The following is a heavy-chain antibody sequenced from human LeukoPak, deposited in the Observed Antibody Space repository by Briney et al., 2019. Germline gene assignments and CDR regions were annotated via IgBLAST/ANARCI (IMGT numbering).Heavy chain of an antibody. Sequence: GGSLRLSCAASGFTFSSYAMSWVRQAPGKGLEWVSAISGSGGSTYYADSVKGRFTISRDNSKKTLYLQMNSLRAEDTAVYYCAKGPLHIVVVTAIRDWGQGTLVTVSS. CDR2: ISGSGGST. J-gene: IGHJ4*02. CDR1: GFTFSSYA. V-gene: IGHV3-23*01. CDR3: AKGPLHIVVVTAIRD. D-gene: IGHD2-21*02.